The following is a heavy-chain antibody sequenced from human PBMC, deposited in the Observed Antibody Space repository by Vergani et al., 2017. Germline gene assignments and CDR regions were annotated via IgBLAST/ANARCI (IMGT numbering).Heavy chain of an antibody. CDR2: ISSSGSTI. CDR3: AKEILDYDFWSGYYSPDY. CDR1: GFTFSSYE. V-gene: IGHV3-48*03. J-gene: IGHJ4*02. Sequence: EVQLVESGGGLVQPGGSLRLSCAASGFTFSSYEMNWVRQAPGKGLEWVSYISSSGSTIYYADSVKGRFTISRDNSKNTLYLQMNSLRAEDTAVYYCAKEILDYDFWSGYYSPDYWGQGTLVTVSS. D-gene: IGHD3-3*01.